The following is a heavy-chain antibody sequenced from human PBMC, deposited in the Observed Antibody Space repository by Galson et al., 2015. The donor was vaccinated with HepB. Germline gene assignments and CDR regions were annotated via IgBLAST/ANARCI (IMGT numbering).Heavy chain of an antibody. Sequence: QSGAEVKKPGESLRISCKGSGYSFTSYWIGWVRQMPGKGLEWMGRIDPSDSYTNYSPSFQGHVTISADKSISTAYLQWSSLKASDTAMYYCVLRRIEYSSSFRDYWGQGTLVTVSS. CDR3: VLRRIEYSSSFRDY. D-gene: IGHD6-6*01. J-gene: IGHJ4*02. V-gene: IGHV5-10-1*01. CDR1: GYSFTSYW. CDR2: IDPSDSYT.